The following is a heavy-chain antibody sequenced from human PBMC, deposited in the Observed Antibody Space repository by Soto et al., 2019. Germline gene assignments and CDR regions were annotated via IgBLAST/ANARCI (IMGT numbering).Heavy chain of an antibody. CDR1: GFTFSGSA. D-gene: IGHD3-3*01. CDR3: TRQYVGGDYDFVRGTGTKYYYYMDV. J-gene: IGHJ6*03. Sequence: GGSLRLSCAASGFTFSGSAMHWVRQASGKGLEWVGRIRSKANSYATAYAASVKGRFTISRDDSKNTAYLQMNSLKTEDTAVYYCTRQYVGGDYDFVRGTGTKYYYYMDVWGKGTTVTVSS. V-gene: IGHV3-73*01. CDR2: IRSKANSYAT.